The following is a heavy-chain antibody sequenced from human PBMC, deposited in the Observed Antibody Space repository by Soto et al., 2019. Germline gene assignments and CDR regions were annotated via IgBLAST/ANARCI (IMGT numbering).Heavy chain of an antibody. CDR3: AKVTWSGERC. Sequence: EVQMLESGGDLIQPGGSLRLSCAASECRSMTYDMSWVRQAPGKGLEWVSAISHGGHATHYADSVRGRFTISKDDSKNTLYLQMNSLIADDTAIYYCAKVTWSGERCWGRGTLVTVSS. V-gene: IGHV3-23*01. J-gene: IGHJ4*02. CDR1: ECRSMTYD. CDR2: ISHGGHAT. D-gene: IGHD3-10*01.